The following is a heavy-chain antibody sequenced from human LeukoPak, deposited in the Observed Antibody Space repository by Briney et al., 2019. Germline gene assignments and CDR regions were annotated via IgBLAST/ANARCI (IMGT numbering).Heavy chain of an antibody. V-gene: IGHV4-39*07. D-gene: IGHD3-22*01. CDR3: ARDRDSSGYLY. Sequence: SETLSLTCTVSGGSISSSSYYWGWIRQPPGKGLEWIGSIYYSGSTYYNPSLKSRVTISVDTSKNQFSLKLTSVTAADTAVYYCARDRDSSGYLYWGQGTLVTVSS. CDR1: GGSISSSSYY. CDR2: IYYSGST. J-gene: IGHJ4*02.